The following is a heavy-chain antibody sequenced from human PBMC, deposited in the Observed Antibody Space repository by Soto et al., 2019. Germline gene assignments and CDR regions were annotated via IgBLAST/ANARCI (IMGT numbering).Heavy chain of an antibody. Sequence: EVQLLESGGGLVQPGGSLRLSCAASGFTFSSNAMSWVRQAPGKGLEWISAISEGGGKTYYADSVKGRFTISRDNSKNTLDLQMNSLRAEDTALYYCARAFCGSTSCHGGNFEYRGQPTLVTVSS. CDR1: GFTFSSNA. CDR3: ARAFCGSTSCHGGNFEY. J-gene: IGHJ4*02. V-gene: IGHV3-23*01. CDR2: ISEGGGKT. D-gene: IGHD2-2*01.